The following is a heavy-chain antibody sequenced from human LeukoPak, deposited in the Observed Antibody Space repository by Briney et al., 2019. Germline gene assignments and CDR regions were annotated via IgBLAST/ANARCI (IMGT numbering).Heavy chain of an antibody. CDR2: INHSGST. D-gene: IGHD3-22*01. CDR1: GGSISSGGYY. Sequence: PSETLSLTCTVSGGSISSGGYYWSWIRQPPGKGLEWIGEINHSGSTNYNPSLKSRVTISVDTSKNQFSLKLSSVTAADTAVYYCARGAYYDSSGYGRSYYYYYGMDVWGQGTTVTVSS. V-gene: IGHV4-39*07. J-gene: IGHJ6*02. CDR3: ARGAYYDSSGYGRSYYYYYGMDV.